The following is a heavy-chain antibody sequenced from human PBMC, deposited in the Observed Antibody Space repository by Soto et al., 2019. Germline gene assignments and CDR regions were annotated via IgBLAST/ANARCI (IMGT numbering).Heavy chain of an antibody. D-gene: IGHD3-16*01. V-gene: IGHV1-18*01. CDR3: ARGGYYDNTWGKLSHYGLDV. J-gene: IGHJ6*02. CDR2: ISPYNDYT. Sequence: QVQLVQSAAEVKKPGASVRVSCKASGYTFIRYGIAWVRQAPGQGLEWMGWISPYNDYTIYAQKLQGRVTMTADTSTRTVYREVRGLKSDDTAVYSCARGGYYDNTWGKLSHYGLDVWGQGTSVTVSS. CDR1: GYTFIRYG.